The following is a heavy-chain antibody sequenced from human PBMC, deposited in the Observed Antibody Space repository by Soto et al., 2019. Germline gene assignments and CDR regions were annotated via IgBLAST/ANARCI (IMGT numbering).Heavy chain of an antibody. V-gene: IGHV3-74*01. CDR1: GFSLSDYW. J-gene: IGHJ4*02. CDR2: ITRDGSST. D-gene: IGHD2-8*01. CDR3: ARGANGHYYFDY. Sequence: EVQLVESGGGLVQPGGSLRLSCAASGFSLSDYWMHWVRQAPGEGLVWLSRITRDGSSTNYADSVKGRFTISRENAKNTLYLQVNSLRGEDTAVYYCARGANGHYYFDYWGQGTLVTVSS.